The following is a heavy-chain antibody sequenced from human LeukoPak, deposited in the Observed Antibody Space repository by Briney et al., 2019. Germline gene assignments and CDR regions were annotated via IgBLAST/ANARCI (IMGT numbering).Heavy chain of an antibody. CDR2: ISGLSGRT. V-gene: IGHV3-23*01. J-gene: IGHJ4*02. CDR3: ARDLHASYFDY. Sequence: GGSLRLSCATSGFSFSSYGMSWVRQAPGKGLEWVSSISGLSGRTYYADSVKGRVTISRDNSKNALFLQMNSLRAEDTAVYYCARDLHASYFDYWGQGTLVTVSS. CDR1: GFSFSSYG.